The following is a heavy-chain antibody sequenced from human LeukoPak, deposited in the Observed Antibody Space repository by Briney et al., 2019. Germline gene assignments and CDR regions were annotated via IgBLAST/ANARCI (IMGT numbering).Heavy chain of an antibody. CDR2: IDYSGST. J-gene: IGHJ4*02. Sequence: SETLSLTCIVSGASISSYYWSWIRQPPGKGLEWIGYIDYSGSTNYNPSLKSRVIISVDTSKTQFSLKLSSVTAADTAVYYCARHYYSDPFDYWGQGTLVTVSS. CDR3: ARHYYSDPFDY. D-gene: IGHD4-17*01. CDR1: GASISSYY. V-gene: IGHV4-59*01.